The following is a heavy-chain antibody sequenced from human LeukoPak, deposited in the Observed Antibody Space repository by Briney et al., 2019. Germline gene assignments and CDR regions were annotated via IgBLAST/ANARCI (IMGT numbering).Heavy chain of an antibody. J-gene: IGHJ3*02. Sequence: GASVKVSCKASGYTFTSYGIRWVRQAPGQGLAWMGWISAYNYNTNYAQKLQGRVTMTTDTSTSTAYMELRSLRSDDTAVYYCARDHGYSSGWYQRNDAFDIWGQGTMVTVSS. CDR3: ARDHGYSSGWYQRNDAFDI. D-gene: IGHD6-19*01. CDR1: GYTFTSYG. CDR2: ISAYNYNT. V-gene: IGHV1-18*01.